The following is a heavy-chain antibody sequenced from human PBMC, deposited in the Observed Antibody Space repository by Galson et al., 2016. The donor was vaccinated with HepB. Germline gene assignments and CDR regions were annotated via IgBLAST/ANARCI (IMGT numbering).Heavy chain of an antibody. CDR1: GFTFRAYP. D-gene: IGHD7-27*01. Sequence: SLRLSCAASGFTFRAYPMNWVRQAPGKGLEWVSHINHDSSAMNYALSMKDRFTISRDNAKNSLFLQMDSLIDEDTAVYYCARDINWGLDYWGQGILVTVSS. V-gene: IGHV3-48*02. CDR2: INHDSSAM. J-gene: IGHJ4*02. CDR3: ARDINWGLDY.